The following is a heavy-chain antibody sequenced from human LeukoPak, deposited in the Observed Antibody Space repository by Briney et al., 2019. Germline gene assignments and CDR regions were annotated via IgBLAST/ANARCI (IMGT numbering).Heavy chain of an antibody. CDR1: AYTFTGYC. V-gene: IGHV1-2*02. CDR3: ARDPITSSSWYAWHYYYYMDV. J-gene: IGHJ6*03. Sequence: ASVKASCKASAYTFTGYCMHWVRQAPGHGLEWMGWINPNSGGTNYAQEVQGKVPMTRDTSISTAYKELSRLRSDDTGVDYWARDPITSSSWYAWHYYYYMDVWGKGTTVTVSS. CDR2: INPNSGGT. D-gene: IGHD6-13*01.